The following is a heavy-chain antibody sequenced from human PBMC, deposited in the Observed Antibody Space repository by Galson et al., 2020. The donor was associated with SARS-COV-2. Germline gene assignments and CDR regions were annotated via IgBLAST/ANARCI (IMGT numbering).Heavy chain of an antibody. CDR2: IKEDGSEK. CDR1: GFTFSRYW. V-gene: IGHV3-7*03. J-gene: IGHJ5*02. CDR3: ARVPDIYCSSTTCYGGWFDP. Sequence: GGSLRLSCTASGFTFSRYWMSWVRQAPGKGLEWVANIKEDGSEKEYVDSVKGRFTISRDNAKNSLYLQMNSLRAEDTAMYYCARVPDIYCSSTTCYGGWFDPWGQGTLVTVSS. D-gene: IGHD2-2*01.